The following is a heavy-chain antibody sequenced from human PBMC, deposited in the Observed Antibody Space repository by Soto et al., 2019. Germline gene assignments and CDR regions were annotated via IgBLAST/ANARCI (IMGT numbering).Heavy chain of an antibody. CDR2: ISYDGSNK. J-gene: IGHJ3*02. CDR1: GSTFSSYG. D-gene: IGHD1-1*01. V-gene: IGHV3-30*03. Sequence: GGSLRLSCAASGSTFSSYGMHWVRQAPGKGLEWVAVISYDGSNKYYADSVKGRFTISRDNSKNTLYLQMNSLRAEDTAVYYCATTAFDIWGQGTMVTVSS. CDR3: ATTAFDI.